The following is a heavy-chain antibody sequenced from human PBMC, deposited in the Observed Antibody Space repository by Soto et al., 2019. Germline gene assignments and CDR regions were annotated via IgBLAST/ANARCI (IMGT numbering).Heavy chain of an antibody. Sequence: QVQLVQSGAEVKKPGASVKVSCKASGYTFASYAISWMRQAPGQGLEWMGWISAYNGNTNYAQKLQGRVTMTTDTSKRTAHMELRSLGSDDTALYYCARAPPPPDYWGQRTLVTASS. CDR2: ISAYNGNT. V-gene: IGHV1-18*01. CDR1: GYTFASYA. J-gene: IGHJ4*02. CDR3: ARAPPPPDY.